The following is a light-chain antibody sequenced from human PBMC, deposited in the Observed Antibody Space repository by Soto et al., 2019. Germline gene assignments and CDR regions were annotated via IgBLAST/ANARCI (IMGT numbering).Light chain of an antibody. V-gene: IGKV1-5*01. CDR3: QQYNSSSPIT. CDR1: QSISSW. Sequence: DIQMTQSPSTLSASVGDRVTITCRDRQSISSWWAWYQQKPGKAPKLLIYDASSLESGVPSRFSGSGSGTEFTLTISSLQPDDFATYYCQQYNSSSPITFGQGTRLEIK. CDR2: DAS. J-gene: IGKJ5*01.